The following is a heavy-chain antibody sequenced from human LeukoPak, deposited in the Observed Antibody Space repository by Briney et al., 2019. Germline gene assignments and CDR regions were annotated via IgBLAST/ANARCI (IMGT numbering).Heavy chain of an antibody. CDR3: AKEDYDFSLAS. CDR1: GFTFSSYG. D-gene: IGHD3-3*01. CDR2: ISYDGSNK. V-gene: IGHV3-30*18. J-gene: IGHJ5*01. Sequence: GGSLRLSCAASGFTFSSYGMHWVRQAPGKGLEWVAVISYDGSNKYYADSVKGRFTISRDNSKNTLYLQMNSLRAEDTAVYYCAKEDYDFSLASWGQGTLVTVSS.